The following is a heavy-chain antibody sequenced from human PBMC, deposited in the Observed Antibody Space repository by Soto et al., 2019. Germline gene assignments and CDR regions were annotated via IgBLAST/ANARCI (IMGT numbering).Heavy chain of an antibody. D-gene: IGHD6-19*01. V-gene: IGHV1-18*01. CDR3: ARDEDSGWNFFDY. CDR2: ISAYNGNI. Sequence: ASVKVSCKASGYTFTSYGISWVRQAPGQGLEWMGWISAYNGNINYAQMVQGRVTVTTDISTSTAYMELRSLRPDDTAVYYCARDEDSGWNFFDYWGQGTLVTVSS. J-gene: IGHJ4*02. CDR1: GYTFTSYG.